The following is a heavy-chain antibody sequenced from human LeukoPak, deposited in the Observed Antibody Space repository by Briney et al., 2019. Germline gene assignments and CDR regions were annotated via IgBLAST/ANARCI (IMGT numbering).Heavy chain of an antibody. CDR1: GGSLVGHY. CDR3: ARGFCIGESCHGAFDI. CDR2: VSHSGGT. D-gene: IGHD2-15*01. V-gene: IGHV4-34*01. J-gene: IGHJ3*02. Sequence: SETLSLTCAVYGGSLVGHYGSWIRQPPGKGLEWIGEVSHSGGTNYNPSFKSRVTMSPDTSKNQFSLKLSSVTAADTAVYYCARGFCIGESCHGAFDIWGQGTVVTVSS.